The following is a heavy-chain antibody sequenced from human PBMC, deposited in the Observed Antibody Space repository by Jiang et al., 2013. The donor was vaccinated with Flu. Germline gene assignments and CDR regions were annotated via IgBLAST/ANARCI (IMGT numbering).Heavy chain of an antibody. J-gene: IGHJ3*02. D-gene: IGHD3-22*01. CDR2: IDWDDGK. CDR1: GFSLRSNGVR. Sequence: KPTQTLTLTCTFSGFSLRSNGVRVSWLRQPPGKALEWLARIDWDDGKFYNTSLKTRLTISKDTSKNQVVLTMTNMDPVDTATYYCARILDSIGYHPRGAFDIWGQGTMVSVSS. V-gene: IGHV2-70*04. CDR3: ARILDSIGYHPRGAFDI.